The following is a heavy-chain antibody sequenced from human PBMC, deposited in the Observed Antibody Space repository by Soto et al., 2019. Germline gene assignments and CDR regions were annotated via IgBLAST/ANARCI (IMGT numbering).Heavy chain of an antibody. V-gene: IGHV3-23*01. CDR3: AKDYYDSSGYYSELDY. CDR1: GFTFSSYA. CDR2: ISGSGGST. Sequence: VQLLESGGGLVQPGGSLRLSCAASGFTFSSYAMSWVRQAPGKGLEWVSAISGSGGSTYYADSVKGRFTISRDNSKNTLYLQMNSLRAEDTAVYYCAKDYYDSSGYYSELDYWGQGTLVTVSS. J-gene: IGHJ4*02. D-gene: IGHD3-22*01.